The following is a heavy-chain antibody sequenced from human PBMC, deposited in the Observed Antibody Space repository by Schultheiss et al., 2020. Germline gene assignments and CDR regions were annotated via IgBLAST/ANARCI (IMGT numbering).Heavy chain of an antibody. D-gene: IGHD3-22*01. CDR3: ARDLGDYYDSSGYLYSLDY. Sequence: SETLSLTCAVSGGSISSSNWWSWVRQPPGKGLEWIGEIYHSGSTYYNPSLKSRVTISVDTSKNQFSLKLSSVTAADTAVYYCARDLGDYYDSSGYLYSLDYWGQGTLVIVSS. J-gene: IGHJ4*02. V-gene: IGHV4-4*02. CDR2: IYHSGST. CDR1: GGSISSSNW.